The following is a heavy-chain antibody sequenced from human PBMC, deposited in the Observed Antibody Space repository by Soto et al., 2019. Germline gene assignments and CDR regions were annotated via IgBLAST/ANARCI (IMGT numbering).Heavy chain of an antibody. D-gene: IGHD3-22*01. CDR2: ISYDGSNK. Sequence: GGSLRLSCAASGFTFSSYAMHWVRQAPGKGLEWVAVISYDGSNKYYADSVKGRFTISRDNSKNTLYLQMNSLRAEDTAVYYCARSPRRVISAFDIWGQGTMVTVSS. CDR1: GFTFSSYA. J-gene: IGHJ3*02. V-gene: IGHV3-30*04. CDR3: ARSPRRVISAFDI.